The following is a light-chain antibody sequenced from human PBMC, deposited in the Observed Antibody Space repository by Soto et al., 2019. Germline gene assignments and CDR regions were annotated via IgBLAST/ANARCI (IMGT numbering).Light chain of an antibody. J-gene: IGLJ1*01. Sequence: QSVLTQPASVSGSPGQSITISCPGTSSDVGAYNFVSWYQVHPGRAPKLIISEVTVRPSGVSHRFSGSKSGNSASLTISGLQPEDEADYYCTSYTTTNTPYVFGSGTKVTVL. CDR1: SSDVGAYNF. V-gene: IGLV2-14*01. CDR3: TSYTTTNTPYV. CDR2: EVT.